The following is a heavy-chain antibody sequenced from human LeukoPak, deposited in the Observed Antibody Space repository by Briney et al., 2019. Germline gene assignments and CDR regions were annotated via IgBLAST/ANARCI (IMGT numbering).Heavy chain of an antibody. D-gene: IGHD3-10*01. Sequence: SGTLSLTCTVSGDSISSGSYYWNCIRQPPGKGLDWIGSIYDSARTYYNPSLRSRVTISLDTSKNHFSLKLSSVTAADTAVYYCARDHLYGSGSYFNALAIWGQGTLVTVSS. CDR2: IYDSART. CDR1: GDSISSGSYY. J-gene: IGHJ4*02. V-gene: IGHV4-30-4*01. CDR3: ARDHLYGSGSYFNALAI.